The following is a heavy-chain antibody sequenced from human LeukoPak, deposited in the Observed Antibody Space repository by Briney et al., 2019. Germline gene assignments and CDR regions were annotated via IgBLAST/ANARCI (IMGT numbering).Heavy chain of an antibody. CDR1: GFTFSNYG. D-gene: IGHD1-26*01. CDR3: KEVGYGMDV. J-gene: IGHJ6*02. V-gene: IGHV3-30*18. Sequence: PGRSLRLSCAASGFTFSNYGFHWVRQAPGKGLEWVAVIPYDGSNKYYADSVKGRFTISRDNSKNTLYLQMNTLRAEDTAVYYAKEVGYGMDVWGQGTTVTVSS. CDR2: IPYDGSNK.